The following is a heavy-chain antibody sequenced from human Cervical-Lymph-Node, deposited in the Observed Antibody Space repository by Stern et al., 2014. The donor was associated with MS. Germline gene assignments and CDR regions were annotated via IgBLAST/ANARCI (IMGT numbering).Heavy chain of an antibody. D-gene: IGHD5-18*01. CDR2: INPNNGGT. Sequence: QVQLVESGAEVKKPGASVKVSCKASGYMFTDYFVHWVRQAPGQGLEWVGWINPNNGGTNSAQKFQGRVTMTRDSSTSTAYMELSRLRSDDTAVYYCARLLDDEIWLETGFDYWGQGTLVTVSS. CDR3: ARLLDDEIWLETGFDY. V-gene: IGHV1-2*02. J-gene: IGHJ4*02. CDR1: GYMFTDYF.